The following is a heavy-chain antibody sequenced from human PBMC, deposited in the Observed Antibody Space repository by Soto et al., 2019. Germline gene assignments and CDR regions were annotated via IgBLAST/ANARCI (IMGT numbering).Heavy chain of an antibody. J-gene: IGHJ4*02. CDR3: GGQQQLETVDY. V-gene: IGHV4-39*01. D-gene: IGHD6-13*01. CDR2: IYYSGST. CDR1: GCPMCSSSCY. Sequence: SDTLSLTCTVSGCPMCSSSCYWGWIRQPPGKGLEWIGSIYYSGSTYYNPSLKSRVTISVDTSKNQFSLKLSSVTAADTAVYYCGGQQQLETVDYWGQGTLVTVSS.